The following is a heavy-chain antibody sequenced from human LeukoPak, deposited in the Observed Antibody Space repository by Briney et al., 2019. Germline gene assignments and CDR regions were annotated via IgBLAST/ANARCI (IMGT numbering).Heavy chain of an antibody. V-gene: IGHV4-34*01. J-gene: IGHJ4*02. CDR3: ARKQWLKKLDY. Sequence: SETLSLTCAVYGGSFSGYYWSWIRQPPGKGLEWIGEINHSGSTNYNPSLKSRVTISVDTSKNQFSLKLNSVTAADTAVYYCARKQWLKKLDYWGQGTLVTVSS. CDR2: INHSGST. D-gene: IGHD6-19*01. CDR1: GGSFSGYY.